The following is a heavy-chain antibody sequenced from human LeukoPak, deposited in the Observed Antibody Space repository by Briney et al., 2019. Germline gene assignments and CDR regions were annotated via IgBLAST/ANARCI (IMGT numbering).Heavy chain of an antibody. V-gene: IGHV4-34*01. D-gene: IGHD3-22*01. J-gene: IGHJ6*04. CDR2: IYHSGST. CDR1: GGSFSGYY. Sequence: SETLSLTCAVYGGSFSGYYWSWIRQPPGKGLEWIGSIYHSGSTYYNPSLKSRVTISVDTSKNQFSLKVSSVTAADTAVYYCTRVGITTPADVWGKGTTVTVSS. CDR3: TRVGITTPADV.